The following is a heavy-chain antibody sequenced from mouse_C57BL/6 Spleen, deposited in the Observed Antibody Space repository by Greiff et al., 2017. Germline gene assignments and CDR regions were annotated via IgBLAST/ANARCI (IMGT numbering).Heavy chain of an antibody. J-gene: IGHJ1*03. V-gene: IGHV1-82*01. D-gene: IGHD1-1*01. CDR2: IYPGDGDT. CDR1: GYAFSSSW. Sequence: VQLQQSGPELVKPGASVKISCKASGYAFSSSWKNWVKQRPGKGLEWIGRIYPGDGDTNYNGKFKGKATLTADKSSSTAYMQLSSLTSEDSAVYFCATNYYGSSSYFDVWGTGTTVTVSS. CDR3: ATNYYGSSSYFDV.